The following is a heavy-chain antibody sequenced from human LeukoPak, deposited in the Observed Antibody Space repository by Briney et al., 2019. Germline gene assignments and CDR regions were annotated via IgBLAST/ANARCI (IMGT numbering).Heavy chain of an antibody. Sequence: SETLSLTCTVSGGSISSYYWSWIRQPPGKGLEWIGYIYYSGSTNYNPSLKSRVTISVDTSKNQFSLKLSSVTAADTAVYYCASCSGGSCEQGWFDPWGQGTLVTVSS. J-gene: IGHJ5*02. CDR3: ASCSGGSCEQGWFDP. CDR1: GGSISSYY. D-gene: IGHD2-15*01. V-gene: IGHV4-59*01. CDR2: IYYSGST.